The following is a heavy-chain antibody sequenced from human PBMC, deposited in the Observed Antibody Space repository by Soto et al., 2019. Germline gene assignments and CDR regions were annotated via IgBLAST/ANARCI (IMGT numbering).Heavy chain of an antibody. D-gene: IGHD3-10*01. V-gene: IGHV4-34*01. CDR3: ARGTLRLSINMVRAPTTILDY. CDR1: GGSFSGYY. CDR2: INHSGST. J-gene: IGHJ4*02. Sequence: SETLSLTCAVYGGSFSGYYWSWIRQPPGKGLEWIGEINHSGSTNYNPSLKSRVTISVDTSKNQFSLKLSSVTAADTAVYYCARGTLRLSINMVRAPTTILDYWGQGTLVTVSS.